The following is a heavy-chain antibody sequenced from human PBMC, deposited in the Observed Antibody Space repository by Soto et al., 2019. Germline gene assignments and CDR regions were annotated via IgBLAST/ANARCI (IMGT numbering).Heavy chain of an antibody. V-gene: IGHV3-23*01. D-gene: IGHD3-9*01. CDR1: GFTFSSYA. CDR2: ISGSGGST. Sequence: GGSLRLSCAASGFTFSSYAMSWVRQAPGKGLEWVSAISGSGGSTYYADSVKGRFTISRDNSKNTLYLQMNSLRAEDTAVYYCAKEDYDILTGYYGPYYYYGMEVWGQGTTVTVSS. J-gene: IGHJ6*02. CDR3: AKEDYDILTGYYGPYYYYGMEV.